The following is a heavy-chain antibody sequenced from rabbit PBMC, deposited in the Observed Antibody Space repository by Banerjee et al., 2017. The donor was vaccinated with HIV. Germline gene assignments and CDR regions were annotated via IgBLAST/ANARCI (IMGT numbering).Heavy chain of an antibody. CDR3: ARDGAGYAGYGYAHL. D-gene: IGHD6-1*01. J-gene: IGHJ4*01. V-gene: IGHV1S45*01. CDR2: INTSSGNT. Sequence: QEQVVESGGGLVTLGGSLTLTCKASGFSFSGSYWICWVRQAPGKGLEWIACINTSSGNTVYASWAKGRFTISKTSSTTVTLQMTSLTAADTATYFCARDGAGYAGYGYAHLWGPGTLVTVS. CDR1: GFSFSGSYW.